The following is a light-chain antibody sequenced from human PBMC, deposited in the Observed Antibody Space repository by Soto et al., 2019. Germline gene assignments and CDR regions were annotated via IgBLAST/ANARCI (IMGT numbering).Light chain of an antibody. V-gene: IGKV3-20*01. CDR2: GAS. Sequence: EIVLTQSPGTLSLSPGERATLSCRASQSVRSSSLAWYQQKPGQAPRLLIYGASSRATAIPDRFSGSGSGTDFTLTISRLEPEAFAVYFCQQYGDSPDTARWTFGQGTKVEIK. CDR3: QQYGDSPDTARWT. J-gene: IGKJ1*01. CDR1: QSVRSSS.